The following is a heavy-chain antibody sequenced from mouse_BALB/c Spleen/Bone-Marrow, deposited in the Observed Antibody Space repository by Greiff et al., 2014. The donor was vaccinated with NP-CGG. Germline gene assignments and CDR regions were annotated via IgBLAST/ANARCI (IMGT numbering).Heavy chain of an antibody. CDR2: INPYNDGT. J-gene: IGHJ2*01. CDR3: AREGGYDEDYFDY. CDR1: GYTFTSHV. D-gene: IGHD2-2*01. Sequence: EVHLVESGPELVKPGASVKMSCKASGYTFTSHVMHWVKQKPGQGLEWIGCINPYNDGTKYNEKFKGKATLTSDKSSSTAYMELSSLTSEDSAVYYCAREGGYDEDYFDYWGQGTTLTVSS. V-gene: IGHV1-14*01.